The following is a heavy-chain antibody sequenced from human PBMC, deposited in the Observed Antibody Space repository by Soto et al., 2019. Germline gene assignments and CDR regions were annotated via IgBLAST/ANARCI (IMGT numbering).Heavy chain of an antibody. D-gene: IGHD4-17*01. V-gene: IGHV3-33*01. Sequence: HPGGSLRLSCAASGFTFSSYGMHWVRQAPGKGLEWVAVIWYDGSNKYYADSVKGRFTISRDNSKDTLYLQMNSLRAEDTAVYYCARADYGDLYYYYCYMDVWGKGTTVTVSS. CDR2: IWYDGSNK. CDR3: ARADYGDLYYYYCYMDV. CDR1: GFTFSSYG. J-gene: IGHJ6*03.